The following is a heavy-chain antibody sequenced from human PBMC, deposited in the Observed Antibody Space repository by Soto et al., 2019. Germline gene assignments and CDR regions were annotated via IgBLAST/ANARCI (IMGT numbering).Heavy chain of an antibody. J-gene: IGHJ3*02. V-gene: IGHV1-58*02. CDR1: GFTFTSSA. CDR2: IVVGSGNT. D-gene: IGHD1-1*01. CDR3: AVLSNVAKSNAFDI. Sequence: QMQLVQSGPEVKKPGTSVKVSCKASGFTFTSSAMQWVRQARGQRLEWIGWIVVGSGNTNYSQKFYERVIFTRVRSTSTVYRELSSLRSEDTAVYYCAVLSNVAKSNAFDIWRQGTMVTVSS.